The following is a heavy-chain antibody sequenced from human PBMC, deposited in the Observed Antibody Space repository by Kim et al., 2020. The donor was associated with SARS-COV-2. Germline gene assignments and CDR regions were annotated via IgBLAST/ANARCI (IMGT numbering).Heavy chain of an antibody. CDR1: GFTFSSYG. D-gene: IGHD1-26*01. CDR2: ISYDGSNK. V-gene: IGHV3-30*03. Sequence: GGSLRLSCAASGFTFSSYGMHWVRQAPGKGLEWVAVISYDGSNKYYADSVKGRFTISRDNSKNTLYLQMNSLRAEDTAVYYCARWQWELRQFDYWGQGTLVTVSS. CDR3: ARWQWELRQFDY. J-gene: IGHJ4*02.